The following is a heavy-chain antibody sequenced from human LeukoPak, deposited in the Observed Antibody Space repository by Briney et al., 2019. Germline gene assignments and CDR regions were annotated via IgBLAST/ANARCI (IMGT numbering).Heavy chain of an antibody. V-gene: IGHV3-30*02. Sequence: GGSLRVSCAASGFTFRNYWMTWVRQAPGKGLEWVAFIRYDGGNEYYADSVKGRFTISRDNSKNTLYLQMNSLRAEDTAVYYCAKGGDYSSYFDYWGQGTLVTVSS. J-gene: IGHJ4*02. CDR3: AKGGDYSSYFDY. CDR2: IRYDGGNE. CDR1: GFTFRNYW. D-gene: IGHD4-17*01.